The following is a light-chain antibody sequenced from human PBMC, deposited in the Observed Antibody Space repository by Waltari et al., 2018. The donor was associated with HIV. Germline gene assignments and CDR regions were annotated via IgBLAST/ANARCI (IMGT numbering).Light chain of an antibody. Sequence: QSVLTQAPSVSGAPGQRVTISCTGSRSNFGTGYDVHWYQQLPGTAPKLLLYANTQRPSGVPARFSGSKSATSASLVITGLQAEDEADYYCQSYDSSLNGHVVFGGGTKVTVL. CDR2: ANT. J-gene: IGLJ2*01. CDR3: QSYDSSLNGHVV. V-gene: IGLV1-40*01. CDR1: RSNFGTGYD.